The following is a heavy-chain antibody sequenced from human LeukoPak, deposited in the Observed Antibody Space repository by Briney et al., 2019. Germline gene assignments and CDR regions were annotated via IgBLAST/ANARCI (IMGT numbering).Heavy chain of an antibody. V-gene: IGHV3-30*02. CDR3: APQNTIAVAG. D-gene: IGHD6-19*01. J-gene: IGHJ4*02. CDR1: GFTFSSYG. Sequence: GGSLRLSCAASGFTFSSYGMHWVRQAPGKGLEWVAFIRYDGSNKYYADSVKGRFTISRDNSKNTLYLQMNSLRAEDTAVYYCAPQNTIAVAGGGQATLVTVSS. CDR2: IRYDGSNK.